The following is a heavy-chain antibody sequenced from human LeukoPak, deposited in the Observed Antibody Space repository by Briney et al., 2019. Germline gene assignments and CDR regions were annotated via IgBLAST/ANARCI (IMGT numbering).Heavy chain of an antibody. J-gene: IGHJ5*02. D-gene: IGHD3-10*01. CDR3: ARAARDYYGSGPYNWFDP. Sequence: SETLSLTCTVSGGSISSGSYYWSWIRQPAGKGLEWIGRIYTSGSTNYNPSLKSRVTISVDTSKNQFSLKLSSVTAADTAVYYCARAARDYYGSGPYNWFDPWGQGTLVTVSS. CDR2: IYTSGST. V-gene: IGHV4-61*02. CDR1: GGSISSGSYY.